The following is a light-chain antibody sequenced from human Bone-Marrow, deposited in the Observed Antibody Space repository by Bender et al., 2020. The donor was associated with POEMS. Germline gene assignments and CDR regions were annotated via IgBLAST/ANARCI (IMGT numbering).Light chain of an antibody. CDR3: AAWDDSLNGVV. CDR1: SSNIGAHA. J-gene: IGLJ3*02. Sequence: QSVLTQPPSASGTPGQRVTISCSGGSSNIGAHAVNWYQHLPGTAPKLLIYSSHRRPSGVPDRFSVSKSGTSAALAISGLQSEDEAHYYCAAWDDSLNGVVFGGGTKLTVL. CDR2: SSH. V-gene: IGLV1-44*01.